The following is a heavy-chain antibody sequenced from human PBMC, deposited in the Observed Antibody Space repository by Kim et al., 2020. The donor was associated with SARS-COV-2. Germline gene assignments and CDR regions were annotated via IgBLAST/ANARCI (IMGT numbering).Heavy chain of an antibody. D-gene: IGHD3-22*01. J-gene: IGHJ4*02. CDR2: IYHSGST. Sequence: SETLSLTCAVSGGSISSSNWWSWVRQPPGKGLEWIGEIYHSGSTNYNPSLKSRVTISVDKSKNQFSLKLSSVTAADTAVYYCARGITMIVGNYYFDYWGQGTLVTVSS. CDR3: ARGITMIVGNYYFDY. V-gene: IGHV4-4*02. CDR1: GGSISSSNW.